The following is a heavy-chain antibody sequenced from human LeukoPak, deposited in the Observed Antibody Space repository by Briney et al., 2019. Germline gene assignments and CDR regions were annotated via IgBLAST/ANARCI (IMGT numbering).Heavy chain of an antibody. CDR3: ARGPASGSNFAWFDP. V-gene: IGHV4-34*01. CDR1: GGSLSNYY. D-gene: IGHD3-10*01. Sequence: SETLSLTCAVYGGSLSNYYWSWIRQPPGKGLEWIGEINHSGSTNYNPSLKSRVTISVDMSKNQFSLELSFVTAADTAVYYCARGPASGSNFAWFDPWGQGTWVTVSS. J-gene: IGHJ5*02. CDR2: INHSGST.